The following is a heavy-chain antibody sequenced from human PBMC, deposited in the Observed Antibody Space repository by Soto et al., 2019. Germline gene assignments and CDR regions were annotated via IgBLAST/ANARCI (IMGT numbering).Heavy chain of an antibody. Sequence: EVQLVESGGGLVKPGGSLRLSCAASGFTFSSYSMNWVRQAPGKGLEWVSSISSSSSYIYYADSVKGRFTISRDNAKNSLYLQMSSLRAEDTAVYYCARDREWYYDRSGCMDVWGQGTTVTVSS. CDR3: ARDREWYYDRSGCMDV. V-gene: IGHV3-21*01. J-gene: IGHJ6*02. CDR2: ISSSSSYI. D-gene: IGHD3-22*01. CDR1: GFTFSSYS.